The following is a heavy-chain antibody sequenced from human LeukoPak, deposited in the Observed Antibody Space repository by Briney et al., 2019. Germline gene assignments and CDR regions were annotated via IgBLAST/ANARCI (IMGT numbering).Heavy chain of an antibody. CDR3: ASRRRRVQRLHAFDP. CDR2: INHSGST. Sequence: SETLSLTCAVYGGSFSGYYWSWIRQPPGKGLEWIGEINHSGSTNYNPSLKSRVTISVDTSKNQFSLKLSSVTAADTAVYYCASRRRRVQRLHAFDPWGQGTLVTVSS. D-gene: IGHD1-14*01. V-gene: IGHV4-34*01. J-gene: IGHJ5*02. CDR1: GGSFSGYY.